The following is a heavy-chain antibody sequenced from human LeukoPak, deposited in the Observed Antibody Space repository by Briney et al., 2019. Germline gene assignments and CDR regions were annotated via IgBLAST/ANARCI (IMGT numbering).Heavy chain of an antibody. J-gene: IGHJ4*02. D-gene: IGHD3-16*01. Sequence: GGSLRLSCAASGFTFSSYWMHWVRQAPGKGLEWLGVISYDGNYNHYADSVKGRFTVSRDNSKNTVYLHMSSLKPEDTAVYYCARDLGSYGWGNHFDYWGQGTLVTVSS. CDR3: ARDLGSYGWGNHFDY. CDR2: ISYDGNYN. CDR1: GFTFSSYW. V-gene: IGHV3-30-3*01.